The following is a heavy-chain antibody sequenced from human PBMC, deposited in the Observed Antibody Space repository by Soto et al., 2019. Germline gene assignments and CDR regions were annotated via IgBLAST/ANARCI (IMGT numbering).Heavy chain of an antibody. D-gene: IGHD2-8*01. V-gene: IGHV4-31*03. CDR3: ARGYVTNGVCYRDAFDV. Sequence: SETLSLTCTVSGGSISSGGYYWSWIRQHPGKGLEWIGYIYYSGSTYYNPSLKSRVTISVDTSKNQLSLKLSSVTAADTAVYYRARGYVTNGVCYRDAFDVWGQGTTVTVSS. CDR1: GGSISSGGYY. CDR2: IYYSGST. J-gene: IGHJ3*01.